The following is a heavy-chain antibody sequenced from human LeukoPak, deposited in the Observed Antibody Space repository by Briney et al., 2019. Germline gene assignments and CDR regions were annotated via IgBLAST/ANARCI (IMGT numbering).Heavy chain of an antibody. CDR2: IIPIFGTA. V-gene: IGHV1-69*13. D-gene: IGHD5-24*01. Sequence: GASVKVSCKASGGTFSSYAISWVRQAPGQGLEWMGGIIPIFGTANYAQKFQGRVTITADESTSTAYMELSSLRSEDTAVYYCARGTSRDGYNLGFAYFDYWGQGTLVTVSS. CDR3: ARGTSRDGYNLGFAYFDY. J-gene: IGHJ4*02. CDR1: GGTFSSYA.